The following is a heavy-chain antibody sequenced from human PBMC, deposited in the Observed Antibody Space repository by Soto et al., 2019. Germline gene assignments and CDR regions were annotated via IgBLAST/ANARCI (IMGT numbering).Heavy chain of an antibody. V-gene: IGHV5-51*01. D-gene: IGHD6-13*01. Sequence: PGESLKISCKGSGYSFTSYWIGWVRQMPGKGLEWMGIIYPGDSDTRYSPSFQGQVTISADKSISTAYLQWSSLKASDTAMYYCARQTIIAAAGTVFFGMDVWGQGTTVTVSS. CDR2: IYPGDSDT. CDR3: ARQTIIAAAGTVFFGMDV. CDR1: GYSFTSYW. J-gene: IGHJ6*02.